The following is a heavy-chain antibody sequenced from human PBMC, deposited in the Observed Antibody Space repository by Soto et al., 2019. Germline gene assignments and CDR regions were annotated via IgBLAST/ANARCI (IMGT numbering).Heavy chain of an antibody. CDR3: ARGVGSGSDYNQYDWFDP. J-gene: IGHJ5*02. Sequence: ASVKVSCKASGYTFTNYGISWVRQAPGQGLEWMGWINVYNGNTKYAQKVQGRVTMTTDTSTSTAYMELRSLRSDDTAVYYCARGVGSGSDYNQYDWFDPWSQGTLVTVSS. D-gene: IGHD3-10*01. V-gene: IGHV1-18*01. CDR2: INVYNGNT. CDR1: GYTFTNYG.